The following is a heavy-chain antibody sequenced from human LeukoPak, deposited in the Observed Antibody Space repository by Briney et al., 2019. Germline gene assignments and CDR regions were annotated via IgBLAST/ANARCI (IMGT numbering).Heavy chain of an antibody. V-gene: IGHV1-8*01. D-gene: IGHD6-19*01. CDR1: GYTFTSYD. CDR2: MNPNSGNT. J-gene: IGHJ3*02. Sequence: GASVKVSCKASGYTFTSYDIHWVRQATGQGLEWMGWMNPNSGNTGYAQKFQGRVTMTRNTSISTAYMELSSLRSEDTAVYYCARGIAVAGNDAFDIWGQGTMVTVSS. CDR3: ARGIAVAGNDAFDI.